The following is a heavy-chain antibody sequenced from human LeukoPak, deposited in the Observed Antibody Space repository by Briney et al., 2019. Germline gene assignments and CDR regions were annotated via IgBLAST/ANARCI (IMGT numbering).Heavy chain of an antibody. Sequence: PGESLRLSCAASGFTVSSNYMSWVRQAPGKGLEWVSVIYSGGSTYYADSAKGRFTISRDNSKNTLYLQMNSLRAEDTAVYYCARVRLAAAGDWFDPWGQGTLVTVSS. CDR2: IYSGGST. V-gene: IGHV3-53*01. D-gene: IGHD6-13*01. CDR1: GFTVSSNY. J-gene: IGHJ5*02. CDR3: ARVRLAAAGDWFDP.